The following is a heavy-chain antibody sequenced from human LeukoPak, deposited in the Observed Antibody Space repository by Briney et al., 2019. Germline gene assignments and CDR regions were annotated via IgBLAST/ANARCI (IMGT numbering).Heavy chain of an antibody. CDR3: AKIRGYSGYDFDY. D-gene: IGHD5-12*01. V-gene: IGHV3-30*18. CDR2: ISYDGSNK. CDR1: GFTFSSYA. Sequence: GGSLRLSCAASGFTFSSYAMSWVRQAPGKGLEWVAVISYDGSNKYYADSVKGRFTISRDNSKNTLYLQMNSLRAEDTAVYYCAKIRGYSGYDFDYWGQGTLVTVSS. J-gene: IGHJ4*02.